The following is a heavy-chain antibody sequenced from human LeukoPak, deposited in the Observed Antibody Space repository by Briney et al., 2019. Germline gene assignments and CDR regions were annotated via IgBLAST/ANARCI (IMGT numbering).Heavy chain of an antibody. Sequence: PGGSLRLSCAASGFTFDDYAMHWVRQGPGKGLEWVSGTTWNSGTIGYADSVKGRFTISRDNAKNSLYLQMNSLRAEDTALYYCAKDVTGTGAFDIWGQGTMVTVSS. CDR1: GFTFDDYA. V-gene: IGHV3-9*01. CDR2: TTWNSGTI. CDR3: AKDVTGTGAFDI. J-gene: IGHJ3*02. D-gene: IGHD1-7*01.